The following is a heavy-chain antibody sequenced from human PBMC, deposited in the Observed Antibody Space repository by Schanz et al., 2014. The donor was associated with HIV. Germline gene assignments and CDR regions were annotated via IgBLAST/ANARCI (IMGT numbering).Heavy chain of an antibody. CDR2: ISYDGSNE. J-gene: IGHJ4*02. D-gene: IGHD2-2*01. CDR1: GFTFNTYG. CDR3: AKVGRIYSTTWIDY. Sequence: VHLVESGGGLVKPGGSLRLTCAASGFTFNTYGMHWVRQAPGKGLEWVAVISYDGSNEYYGDSVKGRFTISRDNSKNTLYLQMNSLRREDTAVYYCAKVGRIYSTTWIDYWGQGTLVTVSS. V-gene: IGHV3-30*18.